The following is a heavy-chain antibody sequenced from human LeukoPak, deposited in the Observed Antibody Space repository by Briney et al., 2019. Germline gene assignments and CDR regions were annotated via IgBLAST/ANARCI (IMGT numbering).Heavy chain of an antibody. D-gene: IGHD6-19*01. J-gene: IGHJ4*02. CDR3: AKESGADWAVAGTGYFDY. CDR1: GFTFSSYG. V-gene: IGHV3-30*02. CDR2: IRYDGSNK. Sequence: GGSLRLSCAASGFTFSSYGTHWVRQAPGKGLEWVAFIRYDGSNKYYADSVKGRFTISRDNSKNTLYLQMNSLRAEDTAVYYCAKESGADWAVAGTGYFDYWGQGTLVTVSS.